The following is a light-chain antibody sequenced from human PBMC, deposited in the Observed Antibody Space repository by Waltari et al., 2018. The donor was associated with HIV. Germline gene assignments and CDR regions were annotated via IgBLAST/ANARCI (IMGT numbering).Light chain of an antibody. V-gene: IGLV1-40*01. CDR3: QSYDSSLSVWV. J-gene: IGLJ3*02. CDR1: SSTIGAGYD. Sequence: QSVLTQPPSVSGAPGQRVTISCTGSSSTIGAGYDVHWYQQLPGTAPKLLIYGNSKRPSGVPDRFSGYKSGTSASLAITGLLAEDEADYYCQSYDSSLSVWVFGGGTKLTVL. CDR2: GNS.